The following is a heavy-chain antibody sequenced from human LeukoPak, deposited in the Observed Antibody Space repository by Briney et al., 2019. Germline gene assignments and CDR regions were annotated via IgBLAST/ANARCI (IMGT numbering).Heavy chain of an antibody. Sequence: SETLSLTCTVSGXSISSYNGSWFRQPPGKGLEWIAYIFYSGSTNYNPSLKSRVTISVDTSKNQFSLKLTSVTAADTAVYYCARGGSYFDYWGQGTLVTVSS. CDR3: ARGGSYFDY. J-gene: IGHJ4*02. D-gene: IGHD1-26*01. CDR1: GXSISSYN. CDR2: IFYSGST. V-gene: IGHV4-59*01.